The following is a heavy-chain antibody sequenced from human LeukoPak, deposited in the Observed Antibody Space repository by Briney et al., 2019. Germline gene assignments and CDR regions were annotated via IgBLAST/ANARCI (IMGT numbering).Heavy chain of an antibody. CDR1: GFTFSDYF. Sequence: GGSLRLSCAASGFTFSDYFMSWIRQAPGKGLEWLSHISSSGTGYYTDSVKGRATISRDNAKNSLYLQMNSLRAEDTAVYYCAELGITMIGGVWGKGTTVTISS. D-gene: IGHD3-10*02. CDR2: ISSSGTG. J-gene: IGHJ6*04. V-gene: IGHV3-11*04. CDR3: AELGITMIGGV.